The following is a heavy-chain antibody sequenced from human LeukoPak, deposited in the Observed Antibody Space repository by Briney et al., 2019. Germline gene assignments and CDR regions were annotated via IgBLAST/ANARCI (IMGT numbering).Heavy chain of an antibody. J-gene: IGHJ4*02. CDR1: GGSISSDY. CDR3: ATGASGPQQLAPC. CDR2: IYYSGST. Sequence: SETLALTCTVSGGSISSDYWSWIRQPPGKGLEWIGYIYYSGSTNYNPSLKSRVTISVDTSKNQFSLKLNSVTASDTAVYYCATGASGPQQLAPCWGQGTLVTVSS. V-gene: IGHV4-59*08. D-gene: IGHD6-13*01.